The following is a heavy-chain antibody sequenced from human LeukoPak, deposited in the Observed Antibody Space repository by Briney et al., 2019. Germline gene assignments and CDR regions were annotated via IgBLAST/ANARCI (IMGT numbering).Heavy chain of an antibody. D-gene: IGHD3-3*01. CDR3: ARDKNRVTIFAVAVDY. V-gene: IGHV3-30*03. CDR1: GFTFSSYG. Sequence: PGRSLRLSCAASGFTFSSYGMHWVRQAPGKGLEWVAVISYDGSNKYYADSVKGRFTISRDNSKNTLYLQMNSLRAEDTAVYYCARDKNRVTIFAVAVDYWGQGTLVTVSS. CDR2: ISYDGSNK. J-gene: IGHJ4*02.